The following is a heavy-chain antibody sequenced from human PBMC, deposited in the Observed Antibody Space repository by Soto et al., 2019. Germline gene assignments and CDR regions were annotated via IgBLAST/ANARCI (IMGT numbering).Heavy chain of an antibody. J-gene: IGHJ4*02. CDR3: ARDIVVVPAAMGRDYYFDY. CDR1: GYTFTSYG. V-gene: IGHV1-18*01. D-gene: IGHD2-2*01. Sequence: QVQLVQSGAEVKKPGASVKVSCKASGYTFTSYGISWVRQAPGQGLEWMGWISAYNGNTNYAQKLQGRVTMTTDTXXSXAYXELRSLRSDDTAVYYCARDIVVVPAAMGRDYYFDYWGQGTLVTVSS. CDR2: ISAYNGNT.